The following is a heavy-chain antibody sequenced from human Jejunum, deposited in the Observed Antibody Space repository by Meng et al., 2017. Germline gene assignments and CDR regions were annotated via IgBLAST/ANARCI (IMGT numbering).Heavy chain of an antibody. J-gene: IGHJ4*02. D-gene: IGHD1-7*01. V-gene: IGHV3-66*01. CDR3: ARDKGNYLGHWFDY. Sequence: EVQLVESGGGLVQPGGSLRLSGAASGLTVSSNYMIWVRQAPGKGLEWVSVIYSAGSTYYADSVKGRFTISRDNSKNTLYLQMNSLRAADTAVYYCARDKGNYLGHWFDYWGQGTLVTVSS. CDR2: IYSAGST. CDR1: GLTVSSNY.